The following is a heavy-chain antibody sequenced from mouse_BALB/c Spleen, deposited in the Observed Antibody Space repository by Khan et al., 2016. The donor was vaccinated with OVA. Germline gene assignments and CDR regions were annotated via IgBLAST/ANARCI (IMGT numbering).Heavy chain of an antibody. CDR1: GYSITSGYA. J-gene: IGHJ2*01. Sequence: EVQLQESGPGLVKPSQSLSLTCTVTGYSITSGYAWNWIRQFPGNKLEWMGYISYSGGTSYNPSLKSRISITRNTSKHQFFLQLNSVNTEDTATDYCERGNYYGYYFDYWGQGTTLTVSS. V-gene: IGHV3-2*02. D-gene: IGHD1-1*01. CDR3: ERGNYYGYYFDY. CDR2: ISYSGGT.